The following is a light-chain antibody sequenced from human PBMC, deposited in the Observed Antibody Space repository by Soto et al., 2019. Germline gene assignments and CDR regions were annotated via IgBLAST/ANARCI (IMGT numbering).Light chain of an antibody. CDR1: SSNIGNTY. CDR3: GTWDSSLSAYV. Sequence: QSALTQPPSVSAAPGQKVTISCSGSSSNIGNTYVSWYQQLPGTAPKLLIYDNNKRPSGIPDRFSDSKSGTSATLAITGLQTGDEADYYCGTWDSSLSAYVFGTGTKGTVL. V-gene: IGLV1-51*01. J-gene: IGLJ1*01. CDR2: DNN.